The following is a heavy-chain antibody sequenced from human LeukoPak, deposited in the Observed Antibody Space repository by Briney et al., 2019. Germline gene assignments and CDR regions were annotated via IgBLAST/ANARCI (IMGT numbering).Heavy chain of an antibody. CDR2: ISGTNDNT. J-gene: IGHJ4*02. Sequence: GRSLRLSCAASGFIFSSYAMSWVRQAPGKGLEWVSTISGTNDNTYYADSVKDRFTISRDNSKNTLSLQMNSLRAEDTAVYYCAKGRGTTVTSAANYWGQGTLVTVSS. D-gene: IGHD4-17*01. V-gene: IGHV3-23*01. CDR3: AKGRGTTVTSAANY. CDR1: GFIFSSYA.